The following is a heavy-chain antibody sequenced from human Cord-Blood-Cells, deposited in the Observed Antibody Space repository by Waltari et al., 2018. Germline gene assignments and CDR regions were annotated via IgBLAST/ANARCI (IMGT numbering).Heavy chain of an antibody. J-gene: IGHJ4*02. CDR3: ARRYCSSTSCYGTDFDY. V-gene: IGHV4-39*01. CDR2: IYYSGST. CDR1: GGSISSSSYY. D-gene: IGHD2-2*01. Sequence: QLQLQESGPGLVKPSETLSLTCTVSGGSISSSSYYWGWIRQPPGKGLEWIGSIYYSGSTSYNPALKSRVTISVDTSKNQFSLKLSSVTAADTAVYYCARRYCSSTSCYGTDFDYWGQGTLVTVSS.